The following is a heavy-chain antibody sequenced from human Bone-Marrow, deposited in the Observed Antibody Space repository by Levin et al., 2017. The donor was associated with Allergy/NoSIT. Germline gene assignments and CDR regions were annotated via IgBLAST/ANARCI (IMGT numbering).Heavy chain of an antibody. J-gene: IGHJ3*02. CDR1: GFTVSSNH. V-gene: IGHV3-53*01. CDR2: IYSGGRG. CDR3: AIYGSGNDYSAVDI. Sequence: GGSLRLSCAASGFTVSSNHMSWVRQAPGKGLEWVSLIYSGGRGYYADSVRGRFTISRDNSKNTLYLQLNSLGAEDTAVYYCAIYGSGNDYSAVDIWGQGTMVTVSS. D-gene: IGHD3-10*01.